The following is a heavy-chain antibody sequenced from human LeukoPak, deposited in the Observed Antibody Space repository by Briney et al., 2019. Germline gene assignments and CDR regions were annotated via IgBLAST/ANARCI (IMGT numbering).Heavy chain of an antibody. CDR2: ISAYNGNT. V-gene: IGHV1-18*01. CDR3: ARVESGYSSSWYRFDY. Sequence: ASVKVSCKASGYTFTNFGINWVRQAPGQGLEWMGWISAYNGNTNYAQKLQGRVTMTTDPSTSTAYMELRSLRSEDTAVYYCARVESGYSSSWYRFDYWGQGTLVTVSS. D-gene: IGHD6-13*01. J-gene: IGHJ4*02. CDR1: GYTFTNFG.